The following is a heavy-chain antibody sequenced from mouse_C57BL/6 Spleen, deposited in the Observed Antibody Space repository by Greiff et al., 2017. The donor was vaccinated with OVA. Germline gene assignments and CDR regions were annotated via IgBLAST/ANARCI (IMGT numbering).Heavy chain of an antibody. J-gene: IGHJ2*01. CDR2: IYPYNGVS. CDR1: GYSFTGYY. CDR3: ARGAKLGLFDY. V-gene: IGHV1-31*01. D-gene: IGHD4-1*01. Sequence: EVQVVESGPELVKPGASVKISCKASGYSFTGYYMHWVKQSHGNILDWIGYIYPYNGVSSYNQKFKGKATLTVDKSSSTAYMELRSLTSEDSAVYYCARGAKLGLFDYWGQGTTLTVSS.